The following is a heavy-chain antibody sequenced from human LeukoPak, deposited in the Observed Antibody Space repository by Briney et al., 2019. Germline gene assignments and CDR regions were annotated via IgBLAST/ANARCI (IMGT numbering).Heavy chain of an antibody. CDR1: GGSISSYY. J-gene: IGHJ6*03. CDR2: IYYSGST. V-gene: IGHV4-59*01. D-gene: IGHD6-13*01. Sequence: PSETLSLTCTVSGGSISSYYWSWIRQPPGKGLEWIGYIYYSGSTNYNPSLKSRVTISVDTSKNLFSPKLRSVTPADTAVYYCARTTEAHSWRTRYYDYYMDVWGKGTTVTVSS. CDR3: ARTTEAHSWRTRYYDYYMDV.